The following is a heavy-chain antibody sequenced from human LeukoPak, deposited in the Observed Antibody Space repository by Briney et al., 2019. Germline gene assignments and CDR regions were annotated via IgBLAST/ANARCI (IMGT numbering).Heavy chain of an antibody. D-gene: IGHD3-3*01. CDR3: ANHRSTIFGVDLDY. V-gene: IGHV3-23*01. CDR1: GFTFSSYA. Sequence: GGSLRLSCAASGFTFSSYAMSWVRHAPGKGLEWVSAISGSGGSTYYADSVKGRFTISRDNSKNTLYLQMNSLRAEDTAVYYCANHRSTIFGVDLDYWGQGTLVTVSS. CDR2: ISGSGGST. J-gene: IGHJ4*02.